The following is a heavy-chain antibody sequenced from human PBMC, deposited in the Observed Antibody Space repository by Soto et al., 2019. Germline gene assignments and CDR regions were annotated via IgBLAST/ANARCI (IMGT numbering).Heavy chain of an antibody. V-gene: IGHV4-30-4*01. CDR3: ARGWYYYDSRPVPDGMDV. Sequence: SETLSLTCTVSGGSISSGDYYWSWIRQPPGKGLEWIGYIYYSGSTYYNPSLKSRVTISVDTSKNQFSLKLSSVTAADTAVYYCARGWYYYDSRPVPDGMDVWGQGTTVNVSS. J-gene: IGHJ6*02. CDR2: IYYSGST. D-gene: IGHD3-22*01. CDR1: GGSISSGDYY.